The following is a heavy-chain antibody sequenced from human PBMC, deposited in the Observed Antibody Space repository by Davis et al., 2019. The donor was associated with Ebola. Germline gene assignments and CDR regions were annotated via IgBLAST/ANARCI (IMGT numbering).Heavy chain of an antibody. V-gene: IGHV3-23*01. CDR3: ARLDCTSASCYTGNFYYYYGADV. J-gene: IGHJ6*02. CDR1: GFTFSSYE. CDR2: ISGSGTYT. D-gene: IGHD2-2*02. Sequence: GGSLRLSCAASGFTFSSYEMNWVRQAPGKGLEWVSTISGSGTYTYHADSVKGRFTISRDNSKNTLYLQMSSLRAEDTALYYCARLDCTSASCYTGNFYYYYGADVWGQGTTVTVSS.